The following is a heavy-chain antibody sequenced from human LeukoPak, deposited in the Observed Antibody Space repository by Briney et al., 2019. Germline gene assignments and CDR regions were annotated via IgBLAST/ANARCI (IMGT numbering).Heavy chain of an antibody. Sequence: PSETLSLTCTVSGGSISSYYWSWIRQPAGKGLEWIGRIYNSGSTNYNPSLKSRVTMAVDTSKNQFSLKLTSVTAADMAVYYCARHGGWYSSSWYPYWGQGTLVTVSS. CDR3: ARHGGWYSSSWYPY. J-gene: IGHJ4*02. CDR2: IYNSGST. D-gene: IGHD6-13*01. V-gene: IGHV4-4*07. CDR1: GGSISSYY.